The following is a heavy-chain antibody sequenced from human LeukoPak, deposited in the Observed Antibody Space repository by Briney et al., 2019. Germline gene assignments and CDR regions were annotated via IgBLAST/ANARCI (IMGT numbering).Heavy chain of an antibody. CDR3: ARGIAASGTWALDY. CDR2: TYHSGNT. J-gene: IGHJ4*02. CDR1: GGSISSGLYS. V-gene: IGHV4-30-2*01. Sequence: SQTLSLTCAVPGGSISSGLYSWSWIRHPPGKALNGIGYTYHSGNTYYNPSLKSRVTISVDRSKNQFSLKLSSVTAADTAVYFCARGIAASGTWALDYWGQGTLVTVSS. D-gene: IGHD6-13*01.